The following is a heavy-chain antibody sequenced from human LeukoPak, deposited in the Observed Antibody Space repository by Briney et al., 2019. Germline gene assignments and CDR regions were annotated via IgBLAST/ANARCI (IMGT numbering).Heavy chain of an antibody. CDR1: GFTFSSYG. V-gene: IGHV3-74*01. CDR2: ISTDGYTT. Sequence: GRSLRPSCAASGFTFSSYGMHWVRQAPRKGLVWVSRISTDGYTTDYADFVQGRFTASRDNTKNTWSLEMNSLRAEDTAVYYCVVGGSPGYWGQGTLVTVSS. J-gene: IGHJ4*02. D-gene: IGHD2-15*01. CDR3: VVGGSPGY.